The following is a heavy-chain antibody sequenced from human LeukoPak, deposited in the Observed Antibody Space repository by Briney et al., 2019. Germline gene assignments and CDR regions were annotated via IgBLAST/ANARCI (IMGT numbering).Heavy chain of an antibody. CDR2: ISAYNGNT. CDR3: ARDSVPYCGGDCYFLVDY. J-gene: IGHJ4*02. Sequence: ASVKVSCKASGYTFTSYGISWVRQAPGQGLEWMGWISAYNGNTNYAQRVQDRVTMTTDTSTSTAYMELRSLRSDDTAVYYCARDSVPYCGGDCYFLVDYWGQGTLVTVSS. CDR1: GYTFTSYG. V-gene: IGHV1-18*01. D-gene: IGHD2-21*02.